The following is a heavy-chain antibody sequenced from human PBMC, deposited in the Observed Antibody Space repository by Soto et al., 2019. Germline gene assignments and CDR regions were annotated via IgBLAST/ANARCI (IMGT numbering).Heavy chain of an antibody. D-gene: IGHD1-26*01. V-gene: IGHV1-69*13. CDR3: ARDVGATQWWFDP. CDR1: GGTFSSYA. J-gene: IGHJ5*02. CDR2: IIPIFGTA. Sequence: GASVKVSCKASGGTFSSYAISWVRQAPGQGLEWMGGIIPIFGTANYAQKFQGRVTITADESTSTAYMELSSLRSEDTAVYYCARDVGATQWWFDPWGQGTLVTVSS.